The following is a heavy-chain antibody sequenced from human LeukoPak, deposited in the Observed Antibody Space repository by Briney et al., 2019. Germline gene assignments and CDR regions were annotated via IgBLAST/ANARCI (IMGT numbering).Heavy chain of an antibody. J-gene: IGHJ4*02. V-gene: IGHV1-8*01. CDR2: MNPKSGNT. D-gene: IGHD3-3*01. Sequence: GASVKVSCKASGYTFTSYDINWVRQATGQGLEWMGWMNPKSGNTGYAQKFQGRVTMTRNTSISTAYMELSSLRSEDTAVYYCARGQKYYDFWSGYYKASGSFDYWGQGTLVTVSS. CDR3: ARGQKYYDFWSGYYKASGSFDY. CDR1: GYTFTSYD.